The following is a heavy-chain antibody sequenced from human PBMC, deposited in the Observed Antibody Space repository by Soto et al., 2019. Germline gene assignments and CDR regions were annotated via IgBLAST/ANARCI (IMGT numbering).Heavy chain of an antibody. J-gene: IGHJ6*02. V-gene: IGHV1-69*02. Sequence: QVQLVQSGAEVKKPGSSVKVSCKASGGTFSSYTISWVRQAPGQGLEWMGRIIPILGIANYAQKFQGRVTITADKSTSTAYMELSSLRSEDTAVYYCARNCGGDCYPRYYYGMDVWGQGTTVTVSS. CDR2: IIPILGIA. CDR1: GGTFSSYT. D-gene: IGHD2-21*02. CDR3: ARNCGGDCYPRYYYGMDV.